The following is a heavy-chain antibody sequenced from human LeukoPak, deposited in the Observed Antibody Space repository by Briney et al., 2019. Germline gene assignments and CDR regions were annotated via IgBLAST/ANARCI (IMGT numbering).Heavy chain of an antibody. V-gene: IGHV3-48*03. CDR1: GFTFSSYE. J-gene: IGHJ4*02. CDR3: ARDRSGWYYFDY. CDR2: ISSSGSTI. D-gene: IGHD6-19*01. Sequence: GGSLRLSCAASGFTFSSYEMNWVLQAPGKGLEWVSYISSSGSTIYYADSVKGRFTISRDNAKNSLYLQMNSLRAEDTAVYYCARDRSGWYYFDYWGQGTLVTVSS.